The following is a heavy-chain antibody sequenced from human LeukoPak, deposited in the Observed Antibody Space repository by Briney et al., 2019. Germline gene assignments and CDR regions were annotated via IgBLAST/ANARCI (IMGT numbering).Heavy chain of an antibody. D-gene: IGHD6-13*01. CDR1: GFTFSSYS. J-gene: IGHJ5*02. CDR3: ARDPAAAGSVWLDP. Sequence: GGSLRLSCAASGFTFSSYSMNWVRQAPGKGLEWVSSITTRSSYIYYADSVKGRFTIYRDDAKSSLYLQMSSLRAEDTAVYYCARDPAAAGSVWLDPWGQGILVTVSS. V-gene: IGHV3-21*01. CDR2: ITTRSSYI.